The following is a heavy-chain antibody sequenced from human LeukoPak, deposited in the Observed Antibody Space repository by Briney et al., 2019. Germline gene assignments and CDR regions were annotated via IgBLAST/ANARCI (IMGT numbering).Heavy chain of an antibody. J-gene: IGHJ4*02. CDR1: GGSFSGYY. Sequence: SETLSLTCAVYGGSFSGYYWSWIRQPPGKGLEWIGEINHSGSTNYNPSLKSRVTISVDTSKNQFSLKLSSVTAADTAVYYCAVREEGATTTLSFDCWGQGTLVTVSS. D-gene: IGHD1-26*01. CDR2: INHSGST. V-gene: IGHV4-34*01. CDR3: AVREEGATTTLSFDC.